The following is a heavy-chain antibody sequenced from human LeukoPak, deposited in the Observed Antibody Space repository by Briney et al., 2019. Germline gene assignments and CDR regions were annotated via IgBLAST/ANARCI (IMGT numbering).Heavy chain of an antibody. D-gene: IGHD3-10*01. V-gene: IGHV1-46*01. CDR1: GYTFTSYY. CDR2: INPSGGST. CDR3: ARDSPRVYYGLGSYYNALGY. J-gene: IGHJ4*02. Sequence: ASVRVSCKASGYTFTSYYMHWVRQAPGQGLEWMGIINPSGGSTSYAQKFQGRVTMTRDTSTSTVYMELSSLRSEDTTVYYCARDSPRVYYGLGSYYNALGYWGQGTLVTVSS.